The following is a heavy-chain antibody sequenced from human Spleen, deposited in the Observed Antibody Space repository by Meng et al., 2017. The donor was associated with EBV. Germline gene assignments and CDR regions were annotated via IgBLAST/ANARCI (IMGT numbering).Heavy chain of an antibody. CDR2: ISAGIGNT. V-gene: IGHV3-23*04. D-gene: IGHD3-10*01. J-gene: IGHJ4*02. Sequence: EVPWVGCGGGLVPPGGSLRLSCAASGITFSDSAMSWVRQAPGKGLEWVSTISAGIGNTHYADSVKGRFTISRDNSKNTLYLQMNNLRADDTAVYYCALWFREHFDYWGQGTLVTVSS. CDR3: ALWFREHFDY. CDR1: GITFSDSA.